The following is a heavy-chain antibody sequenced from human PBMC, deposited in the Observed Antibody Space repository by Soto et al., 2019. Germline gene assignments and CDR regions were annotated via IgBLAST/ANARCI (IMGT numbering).Heavy chain of an antibody. V-gene: IGHV4-31*03. CDR1: GGSISSGGYY. J-gene: IGHJ5*02. Sequence: QVQLQESGPGLVKPSQTLSLTCTVSGGSISSGGYYWNWIRQHPGKGLEWIGYIYYSGNTYYNPSLKSRVSISVAPSKTQFSLKLNSVTAAGTAVYYCARSVFPWGQGTLVTVSS. CDR2: IYYSGNT. CDR3: ARSVFP.